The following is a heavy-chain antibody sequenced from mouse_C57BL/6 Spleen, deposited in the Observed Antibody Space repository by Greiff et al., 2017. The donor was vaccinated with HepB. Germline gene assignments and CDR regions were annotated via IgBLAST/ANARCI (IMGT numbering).Heavy chain of an antibody. CDR1: GYAFSSSW. CDR3: GRSATGSTKGLDY. D-gene: IGHD1-1*01. CDR2: IYPGDGDT. Sequence: VQLQQSGPELVKPGASVQISCKASGYAFSSSWRNLVKQRPGTGLERIGRIYPGDGDTNYNGKFKGKATLTADKSSSTAYMQLSSLTSEDCAVYFCGRSATGSTKGLDYWGQGTTLTVSS. J-gene: IGHJ2*01. V-gene: IGHV1-82*01.